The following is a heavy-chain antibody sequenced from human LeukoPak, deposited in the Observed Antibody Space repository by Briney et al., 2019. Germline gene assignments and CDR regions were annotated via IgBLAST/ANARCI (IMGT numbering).Heavy chain of an antibody. J-gene: IGHJ4*02. CDR2: IYHSGST. Sequence: SGTLSLTCAVSSDSISSTYWWTWVRQPPGKGLEWIGYIYHSGSTKYNPSLKSRITISVDTSKNQFSLEVSSVTAADTAVYYCARGGYSGLDYSIWGQGTLVTVSS. CDR1: SDSISSTYW. V-gene: IGHV4-4*02. CDR3: ARGGYSGLDYSI. D-gene: IGHD5-12*01.